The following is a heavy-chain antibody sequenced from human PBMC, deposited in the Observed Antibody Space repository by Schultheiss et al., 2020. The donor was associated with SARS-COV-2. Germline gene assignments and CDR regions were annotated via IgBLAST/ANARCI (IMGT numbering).Heavy chain of an antibody. D-gene: IGHD3-3*01. CDR1: GFTFSSYA. CDR2: ISGSGGST. J-gene: IGHJ5*02. CDR3: TTYGTYYDFWSGYWGPNWFDP. Sequence: GGSLRLSCAASGFTFSSYAMSWVRQAPGKGLEWVSAISGSGGSTYYADSVKGRFTISRDNSKNTLYLQMNSLRAEDTAVYYCTTYGTYYDFWSGYWGPNWFDPWGQGTLVTVSS. V-gene: IGHV3-23*01.